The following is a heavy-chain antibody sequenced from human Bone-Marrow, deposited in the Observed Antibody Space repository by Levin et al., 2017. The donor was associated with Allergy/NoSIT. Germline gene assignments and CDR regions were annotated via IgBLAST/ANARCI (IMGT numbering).Heavy chain of an antibody. D-gene: IGHD5-24*01. J-gene: IGHJ5*02. V-gene: IGHV3-7*01. CDR1: GFTFSNSW. CDR2: IKEDGSEK. Sequence: RASVKVSCAASGFTFSNSWMSWVRQAPGKGLEWVANIKEDGSEKYYVDSVKGRFTISRDNAKNSLYVQMNSLRAEDTAVYYCARDQFRRATIGARWFDPWGQGTLVTVSS. CDR3: ARDQFRRATIGARWFDP.